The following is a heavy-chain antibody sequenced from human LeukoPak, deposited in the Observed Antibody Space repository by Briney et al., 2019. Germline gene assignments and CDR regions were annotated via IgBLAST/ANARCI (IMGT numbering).Heavy chain of an antibody. CDR2: ISSSSSYI. CDR1: GFTFRSYS. V-gene: IGHV3-21*01. D-gene: IGHD6-13*01. CDR3: ARTTGIAAAGDY. J-gene: IGHJ4*02. Sequence: PGGSLRLSCAASGFTFRSYSMNWVRQAPGKGLEWVSSISSSSSYIYYADSVKGRFTISRDNAKNSLYLQMNSLRAEDTAVYYCARTTGIAAAGDYGGQGTLVTVSS.